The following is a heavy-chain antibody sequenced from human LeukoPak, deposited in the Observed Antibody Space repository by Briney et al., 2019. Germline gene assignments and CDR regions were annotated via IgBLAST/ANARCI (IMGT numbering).Heavy chain of an antibody. V-gene: IGHV3-66*01. CDR2: IYRGDNT. CDR1: GFTFNSYW. Sequence: GGSLRLSCAASGFTFNSYWMSWVRQAPGKGLEWVSVIYRGDNTYYADSVKGRFTISRDNSKNTLYLQMNSLRAEDTAVYYCARDLFTATNSPYGMDVWGQGTTVTVSS. D-gene: IGHD2/OR15-2a*01. J-gene: IGHJ6*02. CDR3: ARDLFTATNSPYGMDV.